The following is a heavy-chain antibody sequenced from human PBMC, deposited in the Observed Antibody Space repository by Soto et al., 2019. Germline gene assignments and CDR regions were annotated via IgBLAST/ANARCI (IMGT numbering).Heavy chain of an antibody. D-gene: IGHD3-22*01. V-gene: IGHV4-39*01. CDR3: ARHRQYYDTSGYQQRYFDY. J-gene: IGHJ4*02. Sequence: SETLSLTCTVSGGSISSAPFYWGWIRLPPGKWLEWLGTIYYSGTTSYNPPLKSRVIISVDTSNNQFFLKLRSVTAADTAVYYCARHRQYYDTSGYQQRYFDYWGQGTQVTVSS. CDR2: IYYSGTT. CDR1: GGSISSAPFY.